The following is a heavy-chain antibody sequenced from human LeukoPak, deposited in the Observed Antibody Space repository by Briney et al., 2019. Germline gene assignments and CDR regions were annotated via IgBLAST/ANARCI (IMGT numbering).Heavy chain of an antibody. V-gene: IGHV3-7*02. D-gene: IGHD6-13*01. J-gene: IGHJ4*02. CDR3: LAAAGTGA. CDR1: GFTFSSYW. Sequence: GGSLRLSCAASGFTFSSYWMGWVRQAPGKGLEWVANIKQDGSEKYYVDSVKGRFTISRDNAKNSLYLQMNSLRAKDTAVYYCLAAAGTGAWGQGTLVTVSS. CDR2: IKQDGSEK.